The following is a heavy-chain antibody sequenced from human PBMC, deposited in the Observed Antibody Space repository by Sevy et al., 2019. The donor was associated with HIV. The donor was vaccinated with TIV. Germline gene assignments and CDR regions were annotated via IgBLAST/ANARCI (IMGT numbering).Heavy chain of an antibody. D-gene: IGHD3-22*01. J-gene: IGHJ3*02. Sequence: ASVKVSCKASGGIFSSYAISWVRQAPGQGLEWMGGIIPIFGTVNYAQKFQGRVTITADKSTSTVYMERSSLRSEDTAVYYCASDYHYDNSGYLRPDDIWGQGTMVTVSS. V-gene: IGHV1-69*06. CDR2: IIPIFGTV. CDR1: GGIFSSYA. CDR3: ASDYHYDNSGYLRPDDI.